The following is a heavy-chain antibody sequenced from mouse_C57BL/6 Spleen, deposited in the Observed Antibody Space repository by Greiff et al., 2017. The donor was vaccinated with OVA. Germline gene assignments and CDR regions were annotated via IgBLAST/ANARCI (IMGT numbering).Heavy chain of an antibody. CDR3: ARYRGYYAMDY. J-gene: IGHJ4*01. V-gene: IGHV7-3*01. Sequence: PAAGFTFTDYYMSWVRQPPGKALEWLGFIRNKANGYTTEYSASVKGRFTISRDNSQSILYLQMNALRAEDSATYYCARYRGYYAMDYWGQGTSVTVSS. CDR2: IRNKANGYTT. CDR1: GFTFTDYY.